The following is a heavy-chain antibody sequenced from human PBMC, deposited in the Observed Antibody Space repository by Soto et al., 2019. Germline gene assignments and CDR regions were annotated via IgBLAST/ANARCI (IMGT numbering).Heavy chain of an antibody. J-gene: IGHJ6*02. Sequence: SETLSLTCAVSGGSIISTSHAWIWIRQPPGKGLEWIGYSYYSGSTYVNPSLKSRVSISVDASKNQLSLMMWSVTAADTAVYYCARAPWGSRYGMDVWGQGTTVTVSS. CDR1: GGSIISTSHA. CDR2: SYYSGST. CDR3: ARAPWGSRYGMDV. V-gene: IGHV4-30-2*01. D-gene: IGHD7-27*01.